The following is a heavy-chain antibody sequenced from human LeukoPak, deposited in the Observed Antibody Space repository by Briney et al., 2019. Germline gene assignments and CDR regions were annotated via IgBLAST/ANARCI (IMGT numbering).Heavy chain of an antibody. CDR2: INGDGSTT. D-gene: IGHD2-8*01. V-gene: IGHV3-74*01. CDR3: ARVGLGVNYYYGMDV. J-gene: IGHJ6*02. CDR1: GFTFSNFW. Sequence: PGGSLRLSCAASGFTFSNFWMHWVRQVPGKGLVWVSRINGDGSTTTYADSVKGRITISRDNARNTLYVQMNSLRVEDTAVYYCARVGLGVNYYYGMDVWGQGTTVTVSS.